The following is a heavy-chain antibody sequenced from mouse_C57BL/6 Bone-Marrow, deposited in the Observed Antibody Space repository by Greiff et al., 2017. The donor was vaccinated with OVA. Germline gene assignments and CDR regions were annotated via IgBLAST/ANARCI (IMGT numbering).Heavy chain of an antibody. D-gene: IGHD1-3*01. V-gene: IGHV1-55*01. Sequence: QVQLQQSGAELVKPGASVKMSCKASGYTFTSYWITWVKQRPGQGLEWIGDIYPGSGSTNYNEKFKSKATLTVDTSSSTAYMQRSSLTSEDSAVYYCASRYIYAMDYWGQGTSVTVSS. CDR3: ASRYIYAMDY. CDR2: IYPGSGST. J-gene: IGHJ4*01. CDR1: GYTFTSYW.